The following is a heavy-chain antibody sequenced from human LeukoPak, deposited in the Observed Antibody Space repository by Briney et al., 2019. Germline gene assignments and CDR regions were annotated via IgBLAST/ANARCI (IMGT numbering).Heavy chain of an antibody. D-gene: IGHD1-26*01. Sequence: SETLSLTCTVSGASISSYYWSWIRLPPGKGLQWIGHIYYTGSTNYHPSLKSRVTMSVHTSKNQFSLNLNSVTAADTAVYYCARVSGVGATKRDAFDIWGQGTMVTVSS. V-gene: IGHV4-59*01. J-gene: IGHJ3*02. CDR2: IYYTGST. CDR1: GASISSYY. CDR3: ARVSGVGATKRDAFDI.